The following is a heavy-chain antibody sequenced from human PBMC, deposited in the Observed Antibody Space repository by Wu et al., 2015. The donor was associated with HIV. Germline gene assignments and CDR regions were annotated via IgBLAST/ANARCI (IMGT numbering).Heavy chain of an antibody. CDR3: ARVKLSGESYFYYMDV. CDR2: FSPFFGTT. Sequence: QVQLLQSGAEVKKPGSSVKVSCKASGETFGTYAVSWVRQAPGQGLEWMGGFSPFFGTTHYAQKFQGRVNFSADISTSTVYMEMSSLKSEDTAFYYCARVKLSGESYFYYMDVWGKGTTVIVSS. CDR1: GETFGTYA. J-gene: IGHJ6*03. D-gene: IGHD3-10*01. V-gene: IGHV1-69*14.